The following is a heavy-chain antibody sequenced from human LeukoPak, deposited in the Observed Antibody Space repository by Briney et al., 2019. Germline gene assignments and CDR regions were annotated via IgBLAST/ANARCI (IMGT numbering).Heavy chain of an antibody. J-gene: IGHJ4*02. CDR2: TYYRSKWYN. Sequence: SQTLSLTCAISGGSVSSNTATWNWIRQSPSRGLEWLGRTYYRSKWYNDYAVSVKSRITINPDTSKNQFSLQLNSVTPEDTAVYYCARGYYGSGSYMGYFDYWGQGTLVTVFS. CDR1: GGSVSSNTAT. D-gene: IGHD3-10*01. V-gene: IGHV6-1*01. CDR3: ARGYYGSGSYMGYFDY.